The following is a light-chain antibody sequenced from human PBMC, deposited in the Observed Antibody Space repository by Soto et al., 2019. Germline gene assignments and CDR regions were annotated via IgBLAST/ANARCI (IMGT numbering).Light chain of an antibody. CDR2: QAS. J-gene: IGKJ1*01. Sequence: DIQMTQSPSTLSASVGDRVTITCRASQSISGWLAWYQQKPGKAPRLLIYQASNLESGVPSRFSGSGSGTEFSLSISSLQPDDFATYYCQQYDDYSWTFGQGTKVEIK. V-gene: IGKV1-5*03. CDR1: QSISGW. CDR3: QQYDDYSWT.